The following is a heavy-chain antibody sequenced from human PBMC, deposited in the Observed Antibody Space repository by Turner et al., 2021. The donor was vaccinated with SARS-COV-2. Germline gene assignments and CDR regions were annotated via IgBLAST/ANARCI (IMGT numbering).Heavy chain of an antibody. Sequence: QVQLVQSGAEVKKPGASVKVSCKASGYTFTSYYMHWVRQATGQGREWMGIINPSGDSTSYAQKFQGRVTMTRDTSTSTVYMELSSLRSEDTAVYYCARDDLGGSDAFDIWGQGTMVTVSS. V-gene: IGHV1-46*01. D-gene: IGHD3-10*01. CDR2: INPSGDST. J-gene: IGHJ3*02. CDR1: GYTFTSYY. CDR3: ARDDLGGSDAFDI.